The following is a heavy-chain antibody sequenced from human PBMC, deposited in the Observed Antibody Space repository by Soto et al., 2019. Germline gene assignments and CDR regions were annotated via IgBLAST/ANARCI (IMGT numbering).Heavy chain of an antibody. V-gene: IGHV1-18*01. CDR3: ARFDFYGDYVPPYFDY. D-gene: IGHD4-17*01. CDR2: ISAYNGNT. CDR1: GYTFTSYG. J-gene: IGHJ4*02. Sequence: QVPLVQSGAEVKKPGASVKVSCKASGYTFTSYGISWVRQAPGQGLEWMGWISAYNGNTNYTQKLQGRVTMTTDTSTSTAYMELRSLRSDDTAVYYCARFDFYGDYVPPYFDYWGQGTLVTVSS.